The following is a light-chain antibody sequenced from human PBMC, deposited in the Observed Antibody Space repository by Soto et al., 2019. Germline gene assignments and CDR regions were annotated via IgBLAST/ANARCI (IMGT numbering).Light chain of an antibody. Sequence: QSALTQPRSVSGSPGQPVTISCTGTSSDVGGYNYVSWYQQHPGKAPKVMIYDVSERPSGVPDRFSGSKSGNTGSLTISRLQAEDEADYYCCSYAGSPRYVLGTGTKLTVL. V-gene: IGLV2-11*01. CDR2: DVS. J-gene: IGLJ1*01. CDR1: SSDVGGYNY. CDR3: CSYAGSPRYV.